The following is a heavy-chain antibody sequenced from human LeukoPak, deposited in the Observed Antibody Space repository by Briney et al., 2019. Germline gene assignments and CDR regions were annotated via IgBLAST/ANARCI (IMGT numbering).Heavy chain of an antibody. Sequence: GGSLRLSCAASGFTFSNFGMHWVRQAPGKGLEWVAFIRYDGSNKYYADSVKGRFTISRDNSKNTLYLQMNSLRVEDTAVYYCAKYAPVTMIVSFGWGQGTLVTVSS. V-gene: IGHV3-30*02. CDR3: AKYAPVTMIVSFG. J-gene: IGHJ4*02. D-gene: IGHD3-22*01. CDR1: GFTFSNFG. CDR2: IRYDGSNK.